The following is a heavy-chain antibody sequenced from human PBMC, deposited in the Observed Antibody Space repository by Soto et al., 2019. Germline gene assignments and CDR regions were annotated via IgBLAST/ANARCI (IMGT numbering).Heavy chain of an antibody. CDR3: AKATATSGGAFEI. J-gene: IGHJ3*02. CDR1: RFICSSYD. Sequence: GSLRLSCAVSRFICSSYDMSWVRQAPGKGLEWVSTILVGGSPHYEDSVKGRFTISRDTSKNTVYLQMNSLTAGDTAVYYCAKATATSGGAFEIYGQGAMVT. CDR2: ILVGGSP. D-gene: IGHD1-1*01. V-gene: IGHV3-23*01.